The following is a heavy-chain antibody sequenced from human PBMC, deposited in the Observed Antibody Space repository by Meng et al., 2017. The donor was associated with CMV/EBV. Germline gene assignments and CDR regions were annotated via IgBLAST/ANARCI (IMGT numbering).Heavy chain of an antibody. CDR1: GYTFTSYG. CDR3: ATDILTHFDY. V-gene: IGHV1-18*01. J-gene: IGHJ4*02. Sequence: QLQLVYAGAEVKKPGATVKVSCKPSGYTFTSYGISWVRKAPGQGLEWMGWISAYNGNTNYAQKPQGGVTMTTDTSTSTAYMELRSLRSDDTAVYYCATDILTHFDYWGQGTLVTVSS. D-gene: IGHD3-9*01. CDR2: ISAYNGNT.